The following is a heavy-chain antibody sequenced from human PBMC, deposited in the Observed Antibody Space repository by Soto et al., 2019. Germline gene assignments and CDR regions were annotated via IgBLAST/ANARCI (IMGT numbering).Heavy chain of an antibody. J-gene: IGHJ3*02. Sequence: SETLSLTCTVSGGSISSSSYYWGWIRQSPGKGLEWIGSIYYSGSTYYNPSLKSRVTISVDTSKNQFSLKLSSVTAADTAVYYCARSDCSSTSCHDAFDIWGQGTMVTVSS. V-gene: IGHV4-39*01. CDR3: ARSDCSSTSCHDAFDI. CDR1: GGSISSSSYY. CDR2: IYYSGST. D-gene: IGHD2-2*01.